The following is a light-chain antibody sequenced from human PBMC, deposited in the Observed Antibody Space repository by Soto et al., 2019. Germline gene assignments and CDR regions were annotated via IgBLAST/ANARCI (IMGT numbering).Light chain of an antibody. CDR2: SVS. V-gene: IGKV3-20*01. CDR3: QDFDSPQWT. J-gene: IGKJ1*01. CDR1: QRASRQY. Sequence: VLTQSPDTLSLSPGDRATLSCRANQRASRQYLSWYQQRPGRPPRLLIYSVSMRADGVPDRFSGSGSGSEFTLTINSLEPEDFAVYYCQDFDSPQWTFGQGTKIE.